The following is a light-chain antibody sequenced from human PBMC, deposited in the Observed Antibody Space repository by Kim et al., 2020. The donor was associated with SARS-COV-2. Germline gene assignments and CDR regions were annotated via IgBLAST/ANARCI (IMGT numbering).Light chain of an antibody. CDR1: NIGSQR. J-gene: IGLJ3*02. V-gene: IGLV3-21*04. Sequence: SYELTQPPSVSVAPGKAASITCGGNNIGSQRVHWYQQKPGQAPVLVIYYNSDRPSGIPERFSGYNSGNTATLTISRVEAGDEADYYCQVWDSGSDHWVFGGGTKLTVL. CDR3: QVWDSGSDHWV. CDR2: YNS.